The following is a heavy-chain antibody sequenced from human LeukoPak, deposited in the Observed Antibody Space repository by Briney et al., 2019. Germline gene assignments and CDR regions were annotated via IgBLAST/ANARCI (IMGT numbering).Heavy chain of an antibody. CDR2: ISAYNGNT. Sequence: GASVKVSCKASGYTFTSYGISWVRQAPGQGLEWMGWISAYNGNTNYAQKLQGRVTMTPDTSTSTAYMELRSLRSDDTAVYYCARDGDPKYYYDSSGYYSYWGQGTLVTVSS. V-gene: IGHV1-18*01. J-gene: IGHJ4*02. CDR3: ARDGDPKYYYDSSGYYSY. CDR1: GYTFTSYG. D-gene: IGHD3-22*01.